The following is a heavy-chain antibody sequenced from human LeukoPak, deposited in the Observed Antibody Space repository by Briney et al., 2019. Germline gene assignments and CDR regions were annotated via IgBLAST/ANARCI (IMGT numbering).Heavy chain of an antibody. CDR3: ARDFVRLYSGYEHYYGMDV. V-gene: IGHV3-66*01. D-gene: IGHD5-12*01. CDR2: IYSGGST. Sequence: GGSLRLSCAASGFTVSSNYMSWVRQAPGKGLEWVSVIYSGGSTYYADSVKGRFTISRDNSKNTLYLQMNSLRAEDTAVYYCARDFVRLYSGYEHYYGMDVWGQGTTVTVSS. J-gene: IGHJ6*02. CDR1: GFTVSSNY.